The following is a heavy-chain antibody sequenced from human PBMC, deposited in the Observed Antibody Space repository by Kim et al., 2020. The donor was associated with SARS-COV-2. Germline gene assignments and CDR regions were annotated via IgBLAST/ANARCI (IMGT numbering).Heavy chain of an antibody. J-gene: IGHJ4*02. CDR3: AKDGFYY. CDR2: ISYDGSNK. Sequence: GGSLRLSCAASGFTFSSYGMHWVRQAPGKGLEWVAVISYDGSNKYYADSVKGRFTISRDNSKNTLYLQMNSLRAEDTAVYYCAKDGFYYWGQGTLVTVSS. D-gene: IGHD3-10*01. V-gene: IGHV3-30*18. CDR1: GFTFSSYG.